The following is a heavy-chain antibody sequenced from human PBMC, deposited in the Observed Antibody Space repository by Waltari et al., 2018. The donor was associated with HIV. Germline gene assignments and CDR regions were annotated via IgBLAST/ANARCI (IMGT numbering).Heavy chain of an antibody. CDR2: INRDGSST. J-gene: IGHJ4*02. CDR1: GFPFSSYW. CDR3: ARHLPANDY. Sequence: EVQLVELGGGLVAPGGSLSLSCVSSGFPFSSYWMHWVSQASGKGLMWVSRINRDGSSTTYADSVKGRFTISRDNAKNTLYLQMNSLRAEDTAVYYCARHLPANDYWGQGTLVTVSS. D-gene: IGHD2-2*01. V-gene: IGHV3-74*01.